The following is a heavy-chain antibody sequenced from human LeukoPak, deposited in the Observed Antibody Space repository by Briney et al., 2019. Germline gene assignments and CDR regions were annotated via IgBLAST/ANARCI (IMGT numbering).Heavy chain of an antibody. V-gene: IGHV3-23*01. J-gene: IGHJ4*02. CDR1: GFSFNTCA. D-gene: IGHD1-1*01. Sequence: GGSLRLSCAASGFSFNTCAMSWVRQAPGKGLEWVSTISGGGRSTDYADSVKGQFTISRDNSKNTLYLQMNSLRAEDTAVYYCAKVMPERQGDYWGQGTLVTVSS. CDR3: AKVMPERQGDY. CDR2: ISGGGRST.